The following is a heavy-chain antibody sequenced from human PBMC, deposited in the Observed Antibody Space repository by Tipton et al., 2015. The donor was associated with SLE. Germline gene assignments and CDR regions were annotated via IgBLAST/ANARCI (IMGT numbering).Heavy chain of an antibody. CDR3: ARLSGPGIAARYFDY. CDR1: GFTFDDYA. V-gene: IGHV4-59*12. J-gene: IGHJ4*02. CDR2: IYYSGST. Sequence: QLVQSGGGVVQPGRSLRLSCAASGFTFDDYAMHWVRQAPGKGLEWIGYIYYSGSTNYNPSLKSRVTISVDTSKNQFSLKLSSVTAADTAVYYCARLSGPGIAARYFDYWGQGTLVTVSS. D-gene: IGHD6-6*01.